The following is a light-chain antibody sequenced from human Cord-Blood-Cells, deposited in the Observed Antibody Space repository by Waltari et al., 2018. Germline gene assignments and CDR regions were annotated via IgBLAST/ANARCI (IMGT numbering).Light chain of an antibody. CDR1: QSISSY. V-gene: IGKV1-39*01. J-gene: IGKJ1*01. CDR2: AAS. Sequence: DIQMTQSPSSLSASVGDRVTITCRASQSISSYLNWYQQKPGKAPKLLIYAASSLQSGVQSSFSGSGSGTDFTLTISSLQPEDFATYYCQQSYSTLWTFGQGTKVEIK. CDR3: QQSYSTLWT.